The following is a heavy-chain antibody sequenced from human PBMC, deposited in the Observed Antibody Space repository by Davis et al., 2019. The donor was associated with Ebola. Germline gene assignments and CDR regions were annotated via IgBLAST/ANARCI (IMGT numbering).Heavy chain of an antibody. D-gene: IGHD1-1*01. CDR1: GLTFGDYA. CDR3: RTDGDNFDY. Sequence: PGGPLRLSCTGAGLTFGDYAMSWVRQAPGKGLEWVGFIRSKAYGEATQYAASVRGRFTFSRDDSKSSAYLQMNSLKIEDTGVYYCRTDGDNFDYWGQGTLVAVSS. V-gene: IGHV3-49*04. CDR2: IRSKAYGEAT. J-gene: IGHJ4*02.